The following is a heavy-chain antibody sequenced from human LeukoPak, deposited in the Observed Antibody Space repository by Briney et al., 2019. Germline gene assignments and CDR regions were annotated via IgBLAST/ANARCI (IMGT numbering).Heavy chain of an antibody. CDR2: IYYSGRT. D-gene: IGHD4-17*01. CDR1: GGSISSFY. V-gene: IGHV4-59*01. CDR3: ARVDYGDYLSPDY. Sequence: SETLSLTCTVSGGSISSFYWSWIRQPPGKGLEWIGYIYYSGRTDSNPSLKSRVTISIDTSKNQFSLKLSSVTAPDTAVYYCARVDYGDYLSPDYWGQGTLVTVSS. J-gene: IGHJ4*02.